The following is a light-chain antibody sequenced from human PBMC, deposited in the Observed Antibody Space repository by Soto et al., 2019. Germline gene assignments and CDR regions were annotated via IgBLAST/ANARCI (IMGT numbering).Light chain of an antibody. CDR2: GNS. CDR3: QSYDSGLSGSV. CDR1: SSNIGAGYD. J-gene: IGLJ2*01. Sequence: QSVLTQPPSVSGAPGQRVTLSCTGSSSNIGAGYDVNWYQQHPGTAPKVLIYGNSNRPSGVPDRFSGSKSGTSASLAITGLQAEDEADYYCQSYDSGLSGSVFGGGTKLTVL. V-gene: IGLV1-40*01.